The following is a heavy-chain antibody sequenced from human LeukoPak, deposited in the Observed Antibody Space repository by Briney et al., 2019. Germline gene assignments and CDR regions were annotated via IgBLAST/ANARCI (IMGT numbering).Heavy chain of an antibody. J-gene: IGHJ5*02. V-gene: IGHV3-7*01. CDR1: GFTFSSYW. Sequence: GGSLRLSCAASGFTFSSYWMSWVRQAPGKGLEWVANIKQDGSEKYYVDSVKGRFTISRDNAKNSLYLQMNSPRAEDTAVYYCARPRSGYYPGSWFDPWGQGTLVTVSS. CDR2: IKQDGSEK. CDR3: ARPRSGYYPGSWFDP. D-gene: IGHD3-3*01.